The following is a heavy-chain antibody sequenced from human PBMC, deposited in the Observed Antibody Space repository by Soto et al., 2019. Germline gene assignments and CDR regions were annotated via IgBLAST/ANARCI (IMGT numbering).Heavy chain of an antibody. D-gene: IGHD3-3*01. J-gene: IGHJ6*02. Sequence: VGSLRLSCAASGCTLSSYGMHWVRQAPGKGLEWVAVIWYDGSNKYYADPVKGRFTISRDNSKNTLYLQMNSLRAEDTAVYYCARVPPQYDFRSGSYYCYCRDVWGQVTTVT. CDR3: ARVPPQYDFRSGSYYCYCRDV. V-gene: IGHV3-33*01. CDR2: IWYDGSNK. CDR1: GCTLSSYG.